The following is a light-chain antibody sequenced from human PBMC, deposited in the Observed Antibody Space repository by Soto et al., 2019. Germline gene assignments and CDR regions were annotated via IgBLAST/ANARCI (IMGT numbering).Light chain of an antibody. CDR1: QSVSSNY. V-gene: IGKV3-20*01. CDR2: GAS. CDR3: QQYGRSPFT. Sequence: EIGLTQSPGTLSLSPGERATLSCRASQSVSSNYLAWYQQKPGQAPRLLIYGASSRATGIPDRFSGSGSGTDFTLPISRLEPEDFAVYSCQQYGRSPFTFGPGTKVDIK. J-gene: IGKJ3*01.